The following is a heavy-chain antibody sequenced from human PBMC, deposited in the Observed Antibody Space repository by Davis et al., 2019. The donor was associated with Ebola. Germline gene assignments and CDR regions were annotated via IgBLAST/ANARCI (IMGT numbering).Heavy chain of an antibody. D-gene: IGHD3-9*01. J-gene: IGHJ4*02. CDR2: INPNSGGT. CDR3: AREGFDWLFRGFDY. Sequence: ASVKVSCKASGYTFTGYYMHWVRQAPGQGLEWMGWINPNSGGTNYAQKFQGRVTITRDTSISTAYMELSRLRSDDTAVYYGAREGFDWLFRGFDYWGQGTLVTVSS. V-gene: IGHV1-2*02. CDR1: GYTFTGYY.